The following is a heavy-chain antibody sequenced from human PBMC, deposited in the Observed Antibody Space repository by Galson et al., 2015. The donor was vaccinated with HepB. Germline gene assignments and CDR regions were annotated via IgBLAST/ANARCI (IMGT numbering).Heavy chain of an antibody. CDR1: GGSFSGYY. J-gene: IGHJ6*02. CDR3: ARDMRDWGIFGLAVKGVGNYDGMDV. Sequence: LSLTCAVYGGSFSGYYWNWIRQPPGKGLEWISYATSSSSYRSYADSVKGRFTISRDTAKNALYLQMNSLRAEDTAVYYCARDMRDWGIFGLAVKGVGNYDGMDVGGQGTTVTVSS. V-gene: IGHV3-11*05. D-gene: IGHD3/OR15-3a*01. CDR2: ATSSSSYR.